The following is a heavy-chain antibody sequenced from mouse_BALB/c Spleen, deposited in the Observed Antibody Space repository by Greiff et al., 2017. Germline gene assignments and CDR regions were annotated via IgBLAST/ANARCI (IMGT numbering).Heavy chain of an antibody. Sequence: QVQLQQSGAELAKPGASVKMSCKASGYTFTSYWMHWVKQRPGQGLEWIGYINPSTGYTEYNQKFKDKATLTADKSSSTAYMQLSSLTSEDSAVYYCARGRRGAMDYWGQGTSVTVSS. CDR2: INPSTGYT. CDR3: ARGRRGAMDY. D-gene: IGHD2-12*01. CDR1: GYTFTSYW. V-gene: IGHV1-7*01. J-gene: IGHJ4*01.